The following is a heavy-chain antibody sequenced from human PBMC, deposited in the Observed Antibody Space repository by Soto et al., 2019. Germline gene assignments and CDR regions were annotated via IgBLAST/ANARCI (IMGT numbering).Heavy chain of an antibody. CDR1: GGTFNSFG. Sequence: QVHVVQSGAEVKKPGSSVKVTCKAFGGTFNSFGINWVRQAPGQGLEWMGGIIPVFGTTKYAQKFLDRVTLVAAVSTSTSYMELSSLTSHDRALYYCAIEVWGRGGYYLDSWAQGTLVTVSS. CDR2: IIPVFGTT. J-gene: IGHJ4*02. CDR3: AIEVWGRGGYYLDS. D-gene: IGHD7-27*01. V-gene: IGHV1-69*01.